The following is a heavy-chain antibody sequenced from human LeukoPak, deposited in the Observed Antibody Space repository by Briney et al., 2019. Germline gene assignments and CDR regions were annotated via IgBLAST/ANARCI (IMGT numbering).Heavy chain of an antibody. CDR3: ARVGREYSNSSPPDY. V-gene: IGHV3-23*01. CDR2: ISSRGDDT. Sequence: GGSLRLSCTASGFTFSTLAMSWVRQAPGKGLEWVSSISSRGDDTTYEDSVKGRFTISRDNSKNTLYLQLNSLRVDDAAMYYCARVGREYSNSSPPDYWGQGTLVTVSS. CDR1: GFTFSTLA. D-gene: IGHD6-6*01. J-gene: IGHJ4*02.